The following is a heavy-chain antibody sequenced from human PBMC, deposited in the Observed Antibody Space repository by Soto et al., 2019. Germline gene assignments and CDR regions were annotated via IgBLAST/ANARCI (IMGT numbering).Heavy chain of an antibody. CDR2: INHSGST. Sequence: SETLSLTCAVYGGSFSGYYWSWIRQPPGKGLEWIGEINHSGSTNYNPYLKSRVTISVDKCKNKFSLKLSSVTAADTAVYYCARSTGPRALYDFWSGYYLKPNWFDPWGQGTLVTVSS. CDR3: ARSTGPRALYDFWSGYYLKPNWFDP. J-gene: IGHJ5*02. CDR1: GGSFSGYY. D-gene: IGHD3-3*01. V-gene: IGHV4-34*01.